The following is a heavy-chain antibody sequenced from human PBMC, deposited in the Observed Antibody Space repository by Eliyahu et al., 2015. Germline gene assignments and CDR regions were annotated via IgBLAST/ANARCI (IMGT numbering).Heavy chain of an antibody. Sequence: EVQLVESGGGLVQPGRSLRXSCTGAGCSXGDXAXSWVRQAPGKGLEWVGFIRSAAYGGTPDYAASVKGRFTISRDDSKSIAYLQMNSLKTEDTAVYFCTRARRWSRGNYYYSLDVWGQGTTVTVS. J-gene: IGHJ6*02. CDR3: TRARRWSRGNYYYSLDV. CDR2: IRSAAYGGTP. D-gene: IGHD4-23*01. V-gene: IGHV3-49*04. CDR1: GCSXGDXA.